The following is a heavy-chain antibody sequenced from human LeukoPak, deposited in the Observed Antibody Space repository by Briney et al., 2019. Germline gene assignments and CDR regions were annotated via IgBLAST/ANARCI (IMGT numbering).Heavy chain of an antibody. CDR2: IIPIFGTA. D-gene: IGHD2-15*01. CDR1: GGTFSSYA. V-gene: IGHV1-69*13. J-gene: IGHJ6*02. CDR3: ARGPYCSGGSCYSGRYYGMGV. Sequence: SVKVSCKASGGTFSSYAISWVRQAPGQGLEWMGGIIPIFGTANYAQKFQGRVTITADESTSTAYMELSSLRSEDTAVYYCARGPYCSGGSCYSGRYYGMGVWGQGTTVTVSS.